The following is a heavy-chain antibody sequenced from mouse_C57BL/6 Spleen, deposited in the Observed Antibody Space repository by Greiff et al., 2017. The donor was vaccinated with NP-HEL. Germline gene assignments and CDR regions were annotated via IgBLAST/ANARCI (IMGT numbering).Heavy chain of an antibody. V-gene: IGHV1-18*01. CDR3: ARRIYYYGSSYWYFDV. Sequence: EVQLVESGPELVKPGASVKIPCKASGYTFTDYNMDWVKQSHGKSLEWIGDINPNNGGTIYNQKFKGKATLTVDKSSSTAYMELRSLTSEDTAVYYCARRIYYYGSSYWYFDVWGTGTTVTVSS. J-gene: IGHJ1*03. CDR1: GYTFTDYN. D-gene: IGHD1-1*01. CDR2: INPNNGGT.